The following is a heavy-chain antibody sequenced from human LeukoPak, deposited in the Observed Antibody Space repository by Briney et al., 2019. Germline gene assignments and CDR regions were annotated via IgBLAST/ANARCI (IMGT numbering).Heavy chain of an antibody. J-gene: IGHJ3*02. V-gene: IGHV4-59*12. CDR1: GGSISSYY. CDR3: ARPNRITMIVVPRSGWAFDI. Sequence: SETLSLTCTVSGGSISSYYWSWIRQPPGKGLEWIGYIYYSGSTNYNPSLKSRVTISVDTSKNQFSLKLSSVTAADTAVYYCARPNRITMIVVPRSGWAFDIWGQGTMVTVSS. D-gene: IGHD3-22*01. CDR2: IYYSGST.